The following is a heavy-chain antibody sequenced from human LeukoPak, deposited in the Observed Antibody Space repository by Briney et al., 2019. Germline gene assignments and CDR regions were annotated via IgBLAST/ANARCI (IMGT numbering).Heavy chain of an antibody. V-gene: IGHV4-34*01. D-gene: IGHD4-17*01. CDR2: INHSGGT. CDR3: ASHDYGDLVNAFDI. J-gene: IGHJ3*02. Sequence: SETLSLTCAVYGGSFSGYYWSWIRQPPGKGLEWIGEINHSGGTNYNPSLKSRVTISLDTSKNHFSLKLTSVTAADTAVYYCASHDYGDLVNAFDIWGQGTMVTVSS. CDR1: GGSFSGYY.